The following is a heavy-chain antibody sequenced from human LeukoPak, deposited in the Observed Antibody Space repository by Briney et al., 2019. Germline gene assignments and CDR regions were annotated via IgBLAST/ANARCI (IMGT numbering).Heavy chain of an antibody. D-gene: IGHD1-26*01. CDR2: IYYGGST. CDR3: ARALSGSYEHYFDY. V-gene: IGHV4-59*12. CDR1: GGSISSYY. J-gene: IGHJ4*02. Sequence: SETLSLTCTVSGGSISSYYWSWIRQPPGKGLEWIGYIYYGGSTNYNPSLKSRVTISVDASKNQFSLKLSSVTAADTAVYYCARALSGSYEHYFDYWGQGTLVTVSS.